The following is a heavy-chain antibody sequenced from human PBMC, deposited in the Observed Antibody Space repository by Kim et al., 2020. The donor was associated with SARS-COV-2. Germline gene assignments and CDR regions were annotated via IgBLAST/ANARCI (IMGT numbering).Heavy chain of an antibody. Sequence: SETLSLTCTVSGGSISSSSYYWGWIRQPPGKGLEWIGSIYYSGSTYYNPSLKSRVTISVDTSKNQFSLKLSSVTAADTAVYYCARARITMIVGVIRGAHYFDYWGQGTLVTVSS. CDR2: IYYSGST. D-gene: IGHD3-22*01. CDR3: ARARITMIVGVIRGAHYFDY. J-gene: IGHJ4*02. V-gene: IGHV4-39*01. CDR1: GGSISSSSYY.